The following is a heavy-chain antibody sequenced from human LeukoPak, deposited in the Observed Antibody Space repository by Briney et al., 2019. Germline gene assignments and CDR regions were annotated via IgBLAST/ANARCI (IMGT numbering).Heavy chain of an antibody. CDR1: GGTFSSYA. V-gene: IGHV1-69*04. Sequence: SVKVSCKASGGTFSSYAISWVRQAPGQGPEWMGRIIPIFGIANYAQKFQGRVTITADKSTSTAYMELSSLRSEDTAVYYCARDEGIAVAGVFDYWGQGTLVTVSS. CDR2: IIPIFGIA. CDR3: ARDEGIAVAGVFDY. J-gene: IGHJ4*02. D-gene: IGHD6-19*01.